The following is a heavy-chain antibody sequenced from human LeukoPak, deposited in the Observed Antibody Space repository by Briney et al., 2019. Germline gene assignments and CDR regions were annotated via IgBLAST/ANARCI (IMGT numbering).Heavy chain of an antibody. D-gene: IGHD1-26*01. CDR3: ARFLPQKWELPGNWFDP. CDR1: GYTLTELS. J-gene: IGHJ5*02. CDR2: FDPEDGET. Sequence: RASVKVSCKVSGYTLTELSMHWVRQAPGKGLEWMGGFDPEDGETIYAQKFQGRVTMTTDTSTSTAYMDLRSLRSDDTAVYYCARFLPQKWELPGNWFDPWGQGTLVTVSS. V-gene: IGHV1-24*01.